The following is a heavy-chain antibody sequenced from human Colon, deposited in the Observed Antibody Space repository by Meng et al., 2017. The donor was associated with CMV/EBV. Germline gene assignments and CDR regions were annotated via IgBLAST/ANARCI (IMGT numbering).Heavy chain of an antibody. D-gene: IGHD3-3*01. CDR1: GGTVRRYA. CDR2: SSPICGTA. CDR3: ASGTYDAWSAPGYFDY. V-gene: IGHV1-69*05. J-gene: IGHJ4*02. Sequence: GGTVRRYASSWRQQAPGQGLEGRGGSSPICGTANYAQKFQGRPTITTDESTSTAYMELSSWRAEDTAGYYCASGTYDAWSAPGYFDYWGQGTLVTVSS.